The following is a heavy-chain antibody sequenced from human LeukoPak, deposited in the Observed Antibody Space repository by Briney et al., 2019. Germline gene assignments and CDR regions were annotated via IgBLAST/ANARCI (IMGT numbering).Heavy chain of an antibody. CDR2: MNPNSGNT. Sequence: ASVKVSCKASGYTFTSYDINWVRQATGQGLEWMGWMNPNSGNTGYAQKFQGRVTMTRNTSISTAYMELSSLRSGDTAVYYCARGQYSSSWYYYYGMDVWGQGTTVTVSS. CDR3: ARGQYSSSWYYYYGMDV. J-gene: IGHJ6*02. D-gene: IGHD6-13*01. CDR1: GYTFTSYD. V-gene: IGHV1-8*01.